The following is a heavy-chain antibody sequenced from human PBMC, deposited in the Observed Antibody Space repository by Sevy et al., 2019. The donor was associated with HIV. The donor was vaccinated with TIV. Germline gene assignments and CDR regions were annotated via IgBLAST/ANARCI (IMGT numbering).Heavy chain of an antibody. D-gene: IGHD1-26*01. CDR1: GFTFSSYS. CDR2: ISSSSGTI. J-gene: IGHJ4*02. Sequence: GGSLRLSCAASGFTFSSYSMNWVRQAPGKGLEWVSYISSSSGTIYYADSVKGRFTISRDNAKNSLYLQMNSLRAEDTAVYYCAGEGGTYPSDYWGQGTLVTVSS. V-gene: IGHV3-48*01. CDR3: AGEGGTYPSDY.